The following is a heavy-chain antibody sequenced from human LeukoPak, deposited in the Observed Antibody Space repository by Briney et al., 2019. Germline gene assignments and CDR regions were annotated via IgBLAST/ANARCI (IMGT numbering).Heavy chain of an antibody. CDR3: AKLREPFRGFNDYSNYFDY. Sequence: GGSLRLSCAASGFTFSNYNMNWIRQAPGKGLEWLSHISSTGYTIYYADSVRGRFTISRDNSKNTLYLQMNRLRAEDTVVYFCAKLREPFRGFNDYSNYFDYWGQGTLVTVSS. J-gene: IGHJ4*02. CDR1: GFTFSNYN. CDR2: ISSTGYTI. V-gene: IGHV3-11*01. D-gene: IGHD4-11*01.